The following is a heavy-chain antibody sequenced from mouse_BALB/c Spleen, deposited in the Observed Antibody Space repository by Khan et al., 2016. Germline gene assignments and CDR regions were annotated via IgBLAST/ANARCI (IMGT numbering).Heavy chain of an antibody. Sequence: VQLQESGAELAKPGASVKMSCKASGYTFTSYWMHWVKQRPGQGLEWIGYINPSTGYTEYNQKFKDKATLTADKSSSTAYMQLSSLTSEDSAVYYCARTGGSSSMDYWGQGTSVTVSS. J-gene: IGHJ4*01. CDR2: INPSTGYT. CDR3: ARTGGSSSMDY. CDR1: GYTFTSYW. D-gene: IGHD1-1*01. V-gene: IGHV1-7*01.